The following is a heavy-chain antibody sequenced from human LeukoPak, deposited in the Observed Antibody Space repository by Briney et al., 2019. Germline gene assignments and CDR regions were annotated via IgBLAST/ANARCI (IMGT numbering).Heavy chain of an antibody. Sequence: SETLSLTCAVSGGSISSNSYYWGWIRQPPGKGLEWIGSIYYSGSTYYNPPLKSRVTISLDTSKNQFSLNLTSVTAADTAVYYCARASGANSGFLFDPWGQGTPVTVSS. CDR3: ARASGANSGFLFDP. D-gene: IGHD6-19*01. V-gene: IGHV4-39*02. CDR1: GGSISSNSYY. CDR2: IYYSGST. J-gene: IGHJ5*02.